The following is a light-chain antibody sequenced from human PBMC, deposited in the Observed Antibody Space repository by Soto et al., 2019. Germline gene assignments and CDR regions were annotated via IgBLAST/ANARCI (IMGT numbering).Light chain of an antibody. Sequence: DIVMTQSPDSLAVSLGERATFDCKSSQSLLYGGNDRNYLAWYQHKPGQSPKLIMYWASTREAGVPDRFSGSGSGTHFTLTISSLQAEDVAVYYCQQYYTTPQTFGQGTKLEIK. J-gene: IGKJ2*01. CDR2: WAS. V-gene: IGKV4-1*01. CDR3: QQYYTTPQT. CDR1: QSLLYGGNDRNY.